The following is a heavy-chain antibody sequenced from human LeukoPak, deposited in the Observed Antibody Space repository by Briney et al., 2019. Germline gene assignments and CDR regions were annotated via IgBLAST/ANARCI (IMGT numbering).Heavy chain of an antibody. CDR3: ARGRVSSSWFDP. CDR1: GYTFSDYY. Sequence: ASVKVSCKASGYTFSDYYLHWLRQAPGQGLEWMGWINPYSGGTNYAQKFQGRVTMTRDTSISTAYMELSRLRSDDTAVYYCARGRVSSSWFDPWGQGTLVTVSS. V-gene: IGHV1-2*02. J-gene: IGHJ5*02. D-gene: IGHD6-13*01. CDR2: INPYSGGT.